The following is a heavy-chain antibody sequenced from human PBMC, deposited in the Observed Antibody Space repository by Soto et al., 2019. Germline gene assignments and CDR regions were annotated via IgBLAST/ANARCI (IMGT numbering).Heavy chain of an antibody. Sequence: QVQLQESGPGLVKPSETLSLTCTVSGGSISNHYWSWIRQPPGKGLEWIGHIYYNGTTNYNPPLKSRVTMSVDTSKNQISLKLSSVTAADTAVYYCTRANWYSEYWGQGTLVTVSS. CDR3: TRANWYSEY. D-gene: IGHD7-27*01. CDR2: IYYNGTT. J-gene: IGHJ4*02. V-gene: IGHV4-59*11. CDR1: GGSISNHY.